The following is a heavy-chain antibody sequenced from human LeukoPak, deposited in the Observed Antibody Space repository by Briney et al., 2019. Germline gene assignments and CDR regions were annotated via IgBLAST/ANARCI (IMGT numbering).Heavy chain of an antibody. J-gene: IGHJ4*02. D-gene: IGHD5-24*01. CDR2: IYRDGST. V-gene: IGHV4-4*02. CDR3: ASARWDS. Sequence: PSETLSLTCAVFGDSINTDHWWSWVRPSPGQGLEWIGEIYRDGSTNYNPSLKSRLTISVDKSKNQFSLNMASVTAADTAVYYCASARWDSWGQGTLVTVSS. CDR1: GDSINTDHW.